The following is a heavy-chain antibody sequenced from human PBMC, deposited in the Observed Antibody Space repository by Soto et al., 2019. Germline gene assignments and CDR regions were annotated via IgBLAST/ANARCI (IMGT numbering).Heavy chain of an antibody. CDR2: ISGSGGST. CDR3: AKDHLLGYGDPSNDFDY. Sequence: EVQLLESGGGLVQPGGSLRLSCAASGFTFSSYAMSWVRQAPGKGLEWVSAISGSGGSTYYADSVKGRFTISRDNSKNTLYLQMNSLRPEDTAVYYCAKDHLLGYGDPSNDFDYWGQGTLVTVSS. CDR1: GFTFSSYA. J-gene: IGHJ4*02. V-gene: IGHV3-23*01. D-gene: IGHD4-17*01.